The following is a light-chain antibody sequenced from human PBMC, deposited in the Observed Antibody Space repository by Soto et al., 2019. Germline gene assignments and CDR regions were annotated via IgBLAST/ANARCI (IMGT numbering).Light chain of an antibody. V-gene: IGKV3-20*01. J-gene: IGKJ5*01. Sequence: EIVLTQSPGTLSLSPGERATLSCRASQSVSSIYLAWYQQKPGQGPRLLIYGASSRATGIPDRFSGSGSGTDFTLTISRLEPEDXAVYYCQQYGNLITFGQGTRLEIK. CDR3: QQYGNLIT. CDR1: QSVSSIY. CDR2: GAS.